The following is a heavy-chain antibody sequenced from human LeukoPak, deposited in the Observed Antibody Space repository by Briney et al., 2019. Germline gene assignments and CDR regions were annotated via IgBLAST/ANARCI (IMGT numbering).Heavy chain of an antibody. D-gene: IGHD4-17*01. V-gene: IGHV3-74*01. CDR2: INPNGITT. J-gene: IGHJ4*02. Sequence: GGSLRLSCAASGFIFRNYWMHWVRQAPGKGLVWVARINPNGITTTYTDSVKGRFTISRDNAKNTLYLQMNSLRAEDTAVYYCAKDFAGDRDYWGQGTLVAVSS. CDR3: AKDFAGDRDY. CDR1: GFIFRNYW.